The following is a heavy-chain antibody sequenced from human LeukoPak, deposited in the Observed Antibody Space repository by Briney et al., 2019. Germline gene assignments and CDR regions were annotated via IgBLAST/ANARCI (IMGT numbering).Heavy chain of an antibody. Sequence: GGSLRLSCAASGFTFSSYFWMHWIRQAPGKGLVWVSRIRSDGGSSTYADSVKGRFTISRDNAKNTLYLQMNTLRAEDTAVYYCVRDLDLGGYSSFVSWGQGTLVTVSS. CDR3: VRDLDLGGYSSFVS. V-gene: IGHV3-74*01. CDR1: GFTFSSYFW. CDR2: IRSDGGSS. D-gene: IGHD4-23*01. J-gene: IGHJ4*02.